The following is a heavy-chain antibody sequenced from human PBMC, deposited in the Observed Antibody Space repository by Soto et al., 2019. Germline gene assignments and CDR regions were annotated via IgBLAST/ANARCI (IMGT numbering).Heavy chain of an antibody. D-gene: IGHD2-15*01. CDR3: ARETWWRLDY. Sequence: EVQLVESGGGLVKPGGSRRLSCAASGLPFSSHYMSWIRQAPGRGLERVAKINPDGRDEQYADSVRGRFTDSRDNTKNLVFLQMKGLRVEDTAVYYCARETWWRLDYWGQGNLVTVSS. J-gene: IGHJ4*02. CDR1: GLPFSSHY. CDR2: INPDGRDE. V-gene: IGHV3-7*04.